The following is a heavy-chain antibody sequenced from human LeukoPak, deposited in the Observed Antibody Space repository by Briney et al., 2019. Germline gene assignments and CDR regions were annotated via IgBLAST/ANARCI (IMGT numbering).Heavy chain of an antibody. V-gene: IGHV4-59*01. D-gene: IGHD5-12*01. CDR3: ARERRYSGYGWAFDY. Sequence: SETLSLTRTVSGGSIRSYYWSWIRQPPGKGLEWIGNIYNTGSTNYNPSLKSRVTISVDTSKNKFSLKLSSVTAADTAVYYCARERRYSGYGWAFDYWGQGTLVTVSS. CDR1: GGSIRSYY. CDR2: IYNTGST. J-gene: IGHJ4*02.